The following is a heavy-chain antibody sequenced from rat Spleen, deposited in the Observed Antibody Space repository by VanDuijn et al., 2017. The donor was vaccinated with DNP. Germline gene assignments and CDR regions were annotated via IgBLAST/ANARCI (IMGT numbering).Heavy chain of an antibody. CDR3: ARHTYCGYNWYFDF. V-gene: IGHV5S13*01. CDR2: ISPSGANI. J-gene: IGHJ1*01. CDR1: GFTFSNYG. Sequence: EVQLVESGGGLVQPGRSLKLSCAASGFTFSNYGMAWVRQAPTKGLEWVASISPSGANIYYRDSVRGRFTISRDIPKSTLYLQMDSLRSEDTATYYCARHTYCGYNWYFDFWGPGTMVTVSS. D-gene: IGHD1-9*01.